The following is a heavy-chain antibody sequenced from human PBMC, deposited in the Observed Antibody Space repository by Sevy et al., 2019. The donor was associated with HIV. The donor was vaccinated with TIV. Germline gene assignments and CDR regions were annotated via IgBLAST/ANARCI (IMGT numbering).Heavy chain of an antibody. J-gene: IGHJ6*02. Sequence: GGYLRLSCAASGFTFSSYGMHWVRQAPGKGLEWVAVISYEGSNKYYADSVKGRFTTSRDNSKNTLYLQMNSLRAEDTAVYYCAKDLYSSCWYLYYYYGMDVWGQGTTVTVSS. CDR3: AKDLYSSCWYLYYYYGMDV. CDR1: GFTFSSYG. D-gene: IGHD6-19*01. V-gene: IGHV3-30*18. CDR2: ISYEGSNK.